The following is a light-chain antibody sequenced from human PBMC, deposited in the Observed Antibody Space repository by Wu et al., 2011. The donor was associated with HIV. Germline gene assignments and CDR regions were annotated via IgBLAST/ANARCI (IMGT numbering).Light chain of an antibody. CDR2: GAS. Sequence: DIVLTQSPGTLSLSPGERATLSCRASQTVASDYLAWYQQRPGQSPKLLIYGASSRATGIPDRFSGSGSGTDFTLTISSLEPEDFAVYYCQQYGSSPWTFGQGTKVEIK. CDR1: QTVASDY. V-gene: IGKV3-20*01. J-gene: IGKJ1*01. CDR3: QQYGSSPWT.